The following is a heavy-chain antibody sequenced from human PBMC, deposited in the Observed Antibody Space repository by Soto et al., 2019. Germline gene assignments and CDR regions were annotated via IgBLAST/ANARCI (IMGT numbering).Heavy chain of an antibody. J-gene: IGHJ4*02. CDR2: IIPIFGTA. Sequence: SVKVSCKASGGTFSSYAISWVRQAPGQGLEWMGGIIPIFGTANYAQKFQGRVTITADTSTSTAYMELRSLRSDDTAVYYCARVDVLRFLEWLIWGQGTLVTVSS. D-gene: IGHD3-3*01. CDR1: GGTFSSYA. V-gene: IGHV1-69*06. CDR3: ARVDVLRFLEWLI.